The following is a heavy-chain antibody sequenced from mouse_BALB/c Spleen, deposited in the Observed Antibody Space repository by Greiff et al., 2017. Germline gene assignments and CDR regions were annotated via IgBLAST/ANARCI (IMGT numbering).Heavy chain of an antibody. D-gene: IGHD2-4*01. J-gene: IGHJ3*01. CDR2: IRNKANGYTT. CDR1: GFTFTDYY. V-gene: IGHV7-3*02. CDR3: ARAFDYDWFAY. Sequence: EVQGVESGGGLVQPGGSLRLSCATSGFTFTDYYMSWVRQPPGKALEWLGFIRNKANGYTTEYSASVKGRFTISRDNSQSILYLQMNTLRAEDSATYYCARAFDYDWFAYWGQGTLVTVSA.